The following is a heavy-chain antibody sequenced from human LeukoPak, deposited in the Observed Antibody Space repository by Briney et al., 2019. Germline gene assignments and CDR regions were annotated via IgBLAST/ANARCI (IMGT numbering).Heavy chain of an antibody. D-gene: IGHD6-19*01. CDR1: GGSISSGGYS. CDR3: ARGVAVAADYFDY. Sequence: SQTLSLTCAVSGGSISSGGYSWSRIRQPPGTGLEWIGYIYHSGSTYYNPSLKSRVTISVDRSKNQFSLKLSSVTAADTAVYYCARGVAVAADYFDYWGQGTLVTVSS. CDR2: IYHSGST. J-gene: IGHJ4*02. V-gene: IGHV4-30-2*01.